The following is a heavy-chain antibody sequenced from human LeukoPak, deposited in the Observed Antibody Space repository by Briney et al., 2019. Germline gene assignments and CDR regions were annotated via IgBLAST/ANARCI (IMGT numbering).Heavy chain of an antibody. CDR3: ARDTSGSYSLLFDY. V-gene: IGHV1-18*01. Sequence: GASVKVSCKASGYTFTSYGISWVRQAPGQGLEWMGWISAYNGNTNYAQKLQGRVTMTRDTSISTAYMELTRLRSDDTAVYYCARDTSGSYSLLFDYWGQGTLVTVSS. D-gene: IGHD1-26*01. CDR2: ISAYNGNT. J-gene: IGHJ4*02. CDR1: GYTFTSYG.